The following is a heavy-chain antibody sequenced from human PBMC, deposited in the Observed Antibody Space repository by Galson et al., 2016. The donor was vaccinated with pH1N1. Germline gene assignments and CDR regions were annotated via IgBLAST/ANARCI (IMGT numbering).Heavy chain of an antibody. J-gene: IGHJ6*02. Sequence: SLRLSCAASGFRFSYYEMNWVRQAPGRGLEWVSYISTSSSTIYYADSVKGRFTISRDNAKNSLYLQVNSLRADDTAIYYCAKVRPVVVDATVYFYYGMDVWGQGTTVTVSS. CDR2: ISTSSSTI. CDR1: GFRFSYYE. CDR3: AKVRPVVVDATVYFYYGMDV. V-gene: IGHV3-48*03. D-gene: IGHD2-8*02.